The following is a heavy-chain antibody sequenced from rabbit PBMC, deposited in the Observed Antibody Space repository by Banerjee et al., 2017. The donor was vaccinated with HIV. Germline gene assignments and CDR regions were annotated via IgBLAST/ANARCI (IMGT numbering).Heavy chain of an antibody. CDR3: ARSTSGYDIGDL. CDR1: GFDLSSYYY. D-gene: IGHD1-1*01. Sequence: QQQLEESGGGLVQPGASLTLTCKASGFDLSSYYYLYWVRQAPGKGLEWIACLGTGSDDSTYYASWAKGRFTISKTSSTTVTLQIPSLTAADTATYFCARSTSGYDIGDLWGPGTLVTVS. V-gene: IGHV1S45*01. CDR2: LGTGSDDST. J-gene: IGHJ4*01.